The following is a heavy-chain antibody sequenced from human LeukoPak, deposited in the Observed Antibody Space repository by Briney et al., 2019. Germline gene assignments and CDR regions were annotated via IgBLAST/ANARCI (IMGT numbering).Heavy chain of an antibody. D-gene: IGHD1-26*01. V-gene: IGHV1-2*02. CDR1: GYSFTNYY. Sequence: ASVKVSCKASGYSFTNYYMHWVRQAPRQGLEWMGWINPNSGATNYAQKFQGRVTMTRDTSISTAYMELSSLISDDTAVYYCARDGSGSYYGGWDYWGQGTLVTVSS. CDR3: ARDGSGSYYGGWDY. J-gene: IGHJ4*02. CDR2: INPNSGAT.